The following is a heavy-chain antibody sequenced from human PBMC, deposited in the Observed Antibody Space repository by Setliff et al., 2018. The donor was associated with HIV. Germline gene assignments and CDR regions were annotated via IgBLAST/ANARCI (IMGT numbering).Heavy chain of an antibody. J-gene: IGHJ6*02. Sequence: PSETLSLTCAVSGGSISSNTYYWGWIRQPPGKGLEWIGSIYYSGSTYYNPSLKSRVTISVDTSKNQFSLKLSSVTAADTAVYYCARGPECYDFWSGYYRTPLYYYYGMDVWGQGTTVTVSS. CDR3: ARGPECYDFWSGYYRTPLYYYYGMDV. CDR2: IYYSGST. D-gene: IGHD3-3*01. CDR1: GGSISSNTYY. V-gene: IGHV4-39*01.